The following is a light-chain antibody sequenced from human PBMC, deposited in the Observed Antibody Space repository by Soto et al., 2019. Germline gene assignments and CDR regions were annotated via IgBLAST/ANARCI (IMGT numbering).Light chain of an antibody. CDR3: QQNNKWPPVT. Sequence: EIVMTQSPATVSVSPGEGGTLSCRASQSVSSDLAWDQQKPGQAPRLLIYGASTRASGVPARFSGSGSGTEFTLTISSLQSEDFAFYYCQQNNKWPPVTFGGGTKVEIK. V-gene: IGKV3-15*01. CDR1: QSVSSD. CDR2: GAS. J-gene: IGKJ4*01.